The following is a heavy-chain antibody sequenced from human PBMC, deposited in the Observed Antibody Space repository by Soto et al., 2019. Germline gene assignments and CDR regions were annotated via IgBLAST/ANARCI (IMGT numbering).Heavy chain of an antibody. CDR3: AKDWGSRAVAGIISAFDI. D-gene: IGHD6-19*01. CDR2: ISGSGGST. CDR1: GFTFSSYA. V-gene: IGHV3-23*01. Sequence: EVQLLESGGGLVQPGGSLRLSCAASGFTFSSYAMSWVRQAPGKGLEWVSAISGSGGSTYYADSVKGRFTISRDNSKNTLYLQMNSLRAEDTAVYYCAKDWGSRAVAGIISAFDIWGQGTMVTVSS. J-gene: IGHJ3*02.